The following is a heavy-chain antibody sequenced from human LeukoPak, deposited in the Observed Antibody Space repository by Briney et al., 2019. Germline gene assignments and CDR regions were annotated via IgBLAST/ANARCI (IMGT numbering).Heavy chain of an antibody. D-gene: IGHD6-13*01. CDR2: IYYSGST. CDR3: ASHAIAHFDY. CDR1: DGSLSSSSYY. J-gene: IGHJ4*02. Sequence: SDTLSLNCTVTDGSLSSSSYYWGWIRQPPGKGLEWIGSIYYSGSTYYNPSLKSRVTISVDTSKNQFSLKLSSVTAADTAVYYCASHAIAHFDYWGQGTLVTVSS. V-gene: IGHV4-39*01.